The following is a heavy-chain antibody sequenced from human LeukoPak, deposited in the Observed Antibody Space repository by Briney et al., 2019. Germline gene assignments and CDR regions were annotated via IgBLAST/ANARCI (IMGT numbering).Heavy chain of an antibody. Sequence: GGSLRLSCAASGFTLSTYGMHWVRQAPGKGLEWVAFIGYDGSNKWYAGSVKGRFTISRDNSKNTLYLQMNSLRAEDTAVYYCARERFGELLPWGQGTLVAVSS. J-gene: IGHJ5*02. V-gene: IGHV3-30*02. CDR1: GFTLSTYG. CDR2: IGYDGSNK. CDR3: ARERFGELLP. D-gene: IGHD3-10*01.